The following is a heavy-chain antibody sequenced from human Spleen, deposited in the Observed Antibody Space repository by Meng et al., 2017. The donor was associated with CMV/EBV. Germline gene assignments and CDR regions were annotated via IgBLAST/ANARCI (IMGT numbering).Heavy chain of an antibody. D-gene: IGHD3-10*01. J-gene: IGHJ4*02. CDR2: IYWNDDK. Sequence: QITLKESGPTVVRPTEPLTLTCSFSGFSLTTSGEAVGWIRQPPGKAPEWLALIYWNDDKRYSPSLKNRLTITKETSKNQVVLTMTNMDAVDTATFYCAHRGFGSGTNYFDFWGQGSLVTVSS. CDR3: AHRGFGSGTNYFDF. V-gene: IGHV2-5*01. CDR1: GFSLTTSGEA.